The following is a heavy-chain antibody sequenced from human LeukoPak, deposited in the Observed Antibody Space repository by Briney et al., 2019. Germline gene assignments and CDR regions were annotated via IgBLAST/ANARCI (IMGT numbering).Heavy chain of an antibody. Sequence: SEPLSLTCTVSGGXISGYYWSWFRQPPGKGLEWIGYLFNSGSTNYNPSLKSRVTISVDTSKNHFSLRLSSVTAADAAVYYCARAGPIINGYNPGLFDYWGQGTLVTVSS. CDR3: ARAGPIINGYNPGLFDY. V-gene: IGHV4-59*01. D-gene: IGHD5-24*01. CDR1: GGXISGYY. J-gene: IGHJ4*02. CDR2: LFNSGST.